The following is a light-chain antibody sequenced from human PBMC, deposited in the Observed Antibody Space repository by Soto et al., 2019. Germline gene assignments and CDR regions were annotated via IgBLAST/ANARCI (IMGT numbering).Light chain of an antibody. CDR3: QQSYSRMT. CDR2: AAS. J-gene: IGKJ1*01. V-gene: IGKV1-39*01. CDR1: QSISSY. Sequence: DVQLSQSPSSLSASVGDGVTITCRASQSISSYVSWYQQKPGKAPKRLIYAASRLESGVPSRFSVIRSGTDFTLPLSSLQPEDSATYDCQQSYSRMTFGQGTKVDNK.